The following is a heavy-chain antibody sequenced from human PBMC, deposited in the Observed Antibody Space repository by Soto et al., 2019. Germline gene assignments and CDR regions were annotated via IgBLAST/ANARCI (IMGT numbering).Heavy chain of an antibody. Sequence: QGQLVQCGAEVKWPGASVKVSCKASGYPFNKYSISWVRQAPGQGLEWMGWISASNGNRNYAQKFQGRVTLGTDTSTSTAYMELRNLRSDDTAVYYCTRGHGDFAGDFDYWGQGTLVTVSS. J-gene: IGHJ4*02. CDR2: ISASNGNR. CDR3: TRGHGDFAGDFDY. V-gene: IGHV1-18*04. D-gene: IGHD4-17*01. CDR1: GYPFNKYS.